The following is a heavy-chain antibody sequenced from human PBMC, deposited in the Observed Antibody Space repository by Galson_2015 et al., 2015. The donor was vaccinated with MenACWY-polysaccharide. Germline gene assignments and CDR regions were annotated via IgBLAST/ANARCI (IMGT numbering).Heavy chain of an antibody. CDR2: IWSGGRNQ. CDR1: GFSFSTYG. J-gene: IGHJ3*02. Sequence: SLRLSCAASGFSFSTYGMHWVRQAPGKGLEWVAVIWSGGRNQYYADSVRGRFTISRDNSKNTVSPQMNSLRPEDTAVYYCVRERGPFDAFEIWGQGTMVTVSS. V-gene: IGHV3-33*01. CDR3: VRERGPFDAFEI.